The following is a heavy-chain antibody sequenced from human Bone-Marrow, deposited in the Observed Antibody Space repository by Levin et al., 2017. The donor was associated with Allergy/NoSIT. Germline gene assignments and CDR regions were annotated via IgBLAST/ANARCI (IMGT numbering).Heavy chain of an antibody. CDR2: VITIFGTP. CDR3: VSLEDYGSGSFSSDY. CDR1: GGTFSSAA. D-gene: IGHD3-10*01. V-gene: IGHV1-69*01. J-gene: IGHJ4*02. Sequence: KISCKASGGTFSSAAISWVRQAPGQGFEWMGGVITIFGTPKYAQKFQGRLTINADASTSTAYMELSSLRSEDTAVYYCVSLEDYGSGSFSSDYWGQGTLVTVSS.